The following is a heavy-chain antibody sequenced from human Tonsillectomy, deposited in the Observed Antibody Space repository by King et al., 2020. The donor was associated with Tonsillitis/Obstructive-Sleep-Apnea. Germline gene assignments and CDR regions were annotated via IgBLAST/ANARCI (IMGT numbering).Heavy chain of an antibody. Sequence: VQLVESGGGVVQPGRSLRLSCAASGFTFSSYGMHWVRQAPGKGLEWVAVISYDGSNKYYADSVKGRFTIYRDNSKNTQYLQMNNLRAEDTDVYYCAKEPYIAAAGTTDYWGQGTLVTVPS. CDR2: ISYDGSNK. CDR3: AKEPYIAAAGTTDY. J-gene: IGHJ4*02. CDR1: GFTFSSYG. V-gene: IGHV3-30*18. D-gene: IGHD6-13*01.